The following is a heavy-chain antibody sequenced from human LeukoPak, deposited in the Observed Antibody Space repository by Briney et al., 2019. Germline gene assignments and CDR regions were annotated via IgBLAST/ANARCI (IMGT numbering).Heavy chain of an antibody. CDR1: GYSFSNYW. V-gene: IGHV5-51*01. J-gene: IGHJ4*02. CDR2: IYPGDSDT. CDR3: ARRAGYSSGWYYFDY. D-gene: IGHD6-19*01. Sequence: GESLKISCKGSGYSFSNYWIGWVRQMPGKGLEWMGIIYPGDSDTRYSPSFQGQVTISADKSISTAYLQWSSLKASDTAMYYCARRAGYSSGWYYFDYWGQGTLVTVSS.